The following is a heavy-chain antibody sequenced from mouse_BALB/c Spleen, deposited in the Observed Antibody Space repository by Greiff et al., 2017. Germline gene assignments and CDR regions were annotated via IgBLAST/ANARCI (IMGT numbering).Heavy chain of an antibody. CDR3: ASTNCDGGLFAY. V-gene: IGHV5-12-2*01. CDR1: GFTFSSYS. CDR2: ISNGGSST. D-gene: IGHD4-1*01. J-gene: IGHJ3*01. Sequence: EVKLVESGGGLVQPGGSLKLSCAASGFTFSSYSMSWVRQTPEKRLEWVAYISNGGSSTYYPDTVKGRFTITRDNAKNTLYLQMSSLKSEDTAMCYCASTNCDGGLFAYWGQGTLVTVSA.